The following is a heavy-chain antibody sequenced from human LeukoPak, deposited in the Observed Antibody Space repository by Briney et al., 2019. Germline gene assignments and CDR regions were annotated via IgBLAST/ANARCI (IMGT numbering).Heavy chain of an antibody. CDR3: ATGYSGGRGAFDI. Sequence: GESLKISCKGSGYRFTSYWIAWVRQMPGKGLEWMGIIYPGDSDTRYSPPFQGQVTISADKSISTAYLQWSGLRASDTAMYYCATGYSGGRGAFDIWGQGTMVTVSS. CDR1: GYRFTSYW. J-gene: IGHJ3*02. D-gene: IGHD6-19*01. CDR2: IYPGDSDT. V-gene: IGHV5-51*01.